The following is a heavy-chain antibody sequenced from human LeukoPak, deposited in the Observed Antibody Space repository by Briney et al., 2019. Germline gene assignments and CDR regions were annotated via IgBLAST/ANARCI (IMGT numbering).Heavy chain of an antibody. V-gene: IGHV3-48*03. D-gene: IGHD2-15*01. Sequence: GGSLRLSRAASEFTFRSYEMNWGRQAPGKGLEWISYISSTGNTIYYVDSVQGRLSISRDNAKNSLYLQMNSLRAEDTAVYYCARGRYCSGHNCYFDYWGQGTLVTVSS. J-gene: IGHJ4*02. CDR2: ISSTGNTI. CDR1: EFTFRSYE. CDR3: ARGRYCSGHNCYFDY.